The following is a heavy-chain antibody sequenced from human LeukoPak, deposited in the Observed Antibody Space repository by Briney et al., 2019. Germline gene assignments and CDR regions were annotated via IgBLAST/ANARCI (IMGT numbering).Heavy chain of an antibody. CDR1: GGTFSSYA. J-gene: IGHJ4*02. CDR3: ARTVTTELYFDY. V-gene: IGHV1-69*13. CDR2: IIPIFGTA. Sequence: ASVKVSCKASGGTFSSYAISWERQAPGHGLEWIGGIIPIFGTANYAQKFQGRVTITADESTSTAYMELSSLRSEDTAVYYCARTVTTELYFDYWGQGTLVTVSS. D-gene: IGHD4-17*01.